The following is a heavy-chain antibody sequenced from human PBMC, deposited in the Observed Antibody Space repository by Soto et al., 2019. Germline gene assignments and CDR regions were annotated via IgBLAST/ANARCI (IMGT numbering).Heavy chain of an antibody. CDR1: IGSLSGSY. D-gene: IGHD2-15*01. V-gene: IGHV4-59*08. Sequence: QVQLQESGPGLVKPSETLSLTCTVSIGSLSGSYWAWIRQPPGKGLEYIGHIYYTGSTNYSPSLQSRVTRSVDTSKNQFALKLTSVTSAATAVYYCARHATGGTYPLDYWGHGTLVTVSA. CDR3: ARHATGGTYPLDY. J-gene: IGHJ4*01. CDR2: IYYTGST.